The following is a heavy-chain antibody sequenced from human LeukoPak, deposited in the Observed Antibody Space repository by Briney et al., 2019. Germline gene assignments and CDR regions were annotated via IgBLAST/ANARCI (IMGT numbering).Heavy chain of an antibody. CDR1: GFTVSSNY. CDR3: ARDTPLDASGRPLY. D-gene: IGHD3-10*01. Sequence: GGSLRLSCAASGFTVSSNYMSWVRQAPGKGLEWVSVIYSGGSTYYADSVKGRFTISRDNSKNTLYLQMNSLRAEDTAVYYCARDTPLDASGRPLYWGEGTLVTVSS. J-gene: IGHJ4*02. V-gene: IGHV3-66*01. CDR2: IYSGGST.